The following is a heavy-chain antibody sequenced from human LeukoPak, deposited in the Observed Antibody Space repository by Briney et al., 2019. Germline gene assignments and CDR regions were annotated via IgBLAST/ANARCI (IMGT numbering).Heavy chain of an antibody. CDR3: ARGWLLWFGELLSPGWFDP. D-gene: IGHD3-10*01. V-gene: IGHV4-39*01. J-gene: IGHJ5*02. CDR2: IYYSGST. CDR1: GGSISSSSYY. Sequence: SETLSLTCTVSGGSISSSSYYWGWIRQPPGKGLEWIGSIYYSGSTYYNPSLKSRVTISVDTSKNQFSLKLSSVTAADTAVYYCARGWLLWFGELLSPGWFDPWGQGTLATVSS.